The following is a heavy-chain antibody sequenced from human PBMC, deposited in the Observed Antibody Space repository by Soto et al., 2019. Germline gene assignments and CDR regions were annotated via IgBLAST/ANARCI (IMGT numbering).Heavy chain of an antibody. D-gene: IGHD1-7*01. J-gene: IGHJ4*02. Sequence: GGSLRLSCQASGFNFDNYGMHWVRQAPGKGLEWVAVITYDGSFQYYADSVEGRFTISRDNSKNTLSLHLNTLKPEDTAVYHCAKDRVGGTFYTPLAFWGQGTLVTVSS. V-gene: IGHV3-30*18. CDR3: AKDRVGGTFYTPLAF. CDR2: ITYDGSFQ. CDR1: GFNFDNYG.